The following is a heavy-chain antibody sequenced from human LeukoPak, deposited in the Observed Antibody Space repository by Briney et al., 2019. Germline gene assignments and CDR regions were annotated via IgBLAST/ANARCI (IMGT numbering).Heavy chain of an antibody. CDR3: ARGDYGEGLDY. D-gene: IGHD4-17*01. CDR1: GGTFSSYA. V-gene: IGHV1-46*01. J-gene: IGHJ4*02. Sequence: ASVKVSCKASGGTFSSYAISWVRQAPGQGLEWMGIINPSGGSTSYAQKFQGRVTMTRDTSTSTVYMELSSLRSEDTAVYYCARGDYGEGLDYWGQGTLVTVSS. CDR2: INPSGGST.